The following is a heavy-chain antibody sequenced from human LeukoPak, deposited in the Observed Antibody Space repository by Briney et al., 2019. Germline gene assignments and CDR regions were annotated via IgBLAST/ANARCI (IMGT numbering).Heavy chain of an antibody. CDR2: ISGSGGST. V-gene: IGHV3-23*01. J-gene: IGHJ4*02. CDR3: AKVTYGSGTYGAFDY. D-gene: IGHD3-10*01. CDR1: GFTFSSYG. Sequence: PGGSLRLSCAASGFTFSSYGMSWVRQAPGKGLEWVSAISGSGGSTYCADSVKGRFTISRDNSKNTLYLQMNSLRAEDTAVYYCAKVTYGSGTYGAFDYWGQGTLVTVSS.